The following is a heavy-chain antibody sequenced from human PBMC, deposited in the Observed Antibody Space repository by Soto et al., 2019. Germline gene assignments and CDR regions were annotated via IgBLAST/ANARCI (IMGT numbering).Heavy chain of an antibody. CDR3: ALFGGVIFPYYYYGMDV. CDR1: GYTFTSYD. D-gene: IGHD3-16*02. CDR2: MNHNSGNT. J-gene: IGHJ6*02. Sequence: ASVKVSCKASGYTFTSYDINWVRQATGQGLEWMGWMNHNSGNTGYAQKFQCRVTMTRNTYISTAYMELSSLRSEDTAVYYCALFGGVIFPYYYYGMDVWGQGTTVTVSS. V-gene: IGHV1-8*01.